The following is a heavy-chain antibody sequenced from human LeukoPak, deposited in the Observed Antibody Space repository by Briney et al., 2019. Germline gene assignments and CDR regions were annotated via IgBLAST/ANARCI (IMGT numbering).Heavy chain of an antibody. CDR3: APLWFGESDYFDY. V-gene: IGHV1-2*02. CDR2: INPNSGGT. CDR1: GYTFTSYY. D-gene: IGHD3-10*01. J-gene: IGHJ4*02. Sequence: ASVKVSCEASGYTFTSYYIHWVRQAPGQRLEWMGWINPNSGGTNYAQKFQGRVTMTRDTSISTAYMELSRLRSDDTAVYYCAPLWFGESDYFDYWGQGTLVTVSS.